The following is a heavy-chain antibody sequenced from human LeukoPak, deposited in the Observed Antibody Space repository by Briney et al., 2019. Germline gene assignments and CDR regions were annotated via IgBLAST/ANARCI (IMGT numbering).Heavy chain of an antibody. J-gene: IGHJ4*02. CDR1: GGTFSSYA. CDR2: IIPNSGAT. CDR3: ARDMLPMTTVTTPGDY. D-gene: IGHD4-17*01. Sequence: ASVKVSCKASGGTFSSYAISWVRQAPGQGLEWMGGIIPNSGATKSAQKFQGRVTMTRDTSISTAYMEPSRLRSDDTAVYYCARDMLPMTTVTTPGDYWGQGTLVTVSS. V-gene: IGHV1-2*02.